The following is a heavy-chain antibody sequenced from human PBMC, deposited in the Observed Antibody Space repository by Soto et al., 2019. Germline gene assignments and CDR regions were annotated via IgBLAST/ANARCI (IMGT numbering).Heavy chain of an antibody. CDR2: IYYSGST. CDR3: ARHHDS. Sequence: SDTLSLPCTVFGGPISSYYWSWIRQPPGKGLEWIGYIYYSGSTNYNPSLKSRVTISVDTSKNQFSLKLSSVTAADTAVYYCARHHDSWGQGTLVTVSS. V-gene: IGHV4-59*08. CDR1: GGPISSYY. J-gene: IGHJ4*02.